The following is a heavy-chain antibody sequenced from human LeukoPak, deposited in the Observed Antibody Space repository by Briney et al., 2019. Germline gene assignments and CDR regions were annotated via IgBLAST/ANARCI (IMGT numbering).Heavy chain of an antibody. CDR1: GGTFSSYA. V-gene: IGHV1-69*05. CDR2: IIPIFGTA. D-gene: IGHD6-25*01. CDR3: ARSSSGTRSAGDY. J-gene: IGHJ4*02. Sequence: GASVKVSCKAFGGTFSSYAISWVRQAPGQGLEWMGGIIPIFGTANYAQKFQGRVTITTDESTSTAYMELSSLRSEDTAVYYCARSSSGTRSAGDYWGQGTLVTVSS.